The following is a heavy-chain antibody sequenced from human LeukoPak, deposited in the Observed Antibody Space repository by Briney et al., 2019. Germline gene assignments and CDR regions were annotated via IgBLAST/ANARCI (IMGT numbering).Heavy chain of an antibody. D-gene: IGHD3-16*01. J-gene: IGHJ4*02. V-gene: IGHV3-11*04. CDR1: GFIYSDYY. CDR2: ISRSGSTI. CDR3: ARDYDDGAHRSDS. Sequence: PGRTLRLSCAASGFIYSDYYMSWIRQAPGKGREWVSYISRSGSTIHYPDAVRGRFPNSRDNAKNSLYLQMNSLRAEDTAVYYCARDYDDGAHRSDSGGQGPLVTVS.